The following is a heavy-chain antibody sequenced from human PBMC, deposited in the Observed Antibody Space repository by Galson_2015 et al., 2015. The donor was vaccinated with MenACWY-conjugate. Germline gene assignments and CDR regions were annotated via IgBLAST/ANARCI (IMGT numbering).Heavy chain of an antibody. V-gene: IGHV3-21*01. CDR2: ITTRSGYI. D-gene: IGHD1/OR15-1a*01. CDR3: ARAVGTTLRASTIDY. Sequence: SLRLSCAASGFAFSTSDMGWVRQAPGKGLGWVASITTRSGYIYYADSVKGRFTISRDNARNSLYLLMNSLRAEDTAVYYYARAVGTTLRASTIDYWGQGTLVTVSS. CDR1: GFAFSTSD. J-gene: IGHJ4*02.